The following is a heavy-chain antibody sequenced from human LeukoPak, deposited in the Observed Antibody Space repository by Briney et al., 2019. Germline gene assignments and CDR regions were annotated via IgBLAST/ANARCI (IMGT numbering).Heavy chain of an antibody. Sequence: SETLSLTCAVYGGSFSGYYWNWIRQPPGKGLEWIGEINHSGSTNYNPSLKSRVTISVDTSKNQFSLKLSSVTAADTAVYYCARARPKTYYYDSSGFRYFDYWGQGTLVTVSS. CDR1: GGSFSGYY. CDR3: ARARPKTYYYDSSGFRYFDY. J-gene: IGHJ4*02. V-gene: IGHV4-34*01. CDR2: INHSGST. D-gene: IGHD3-22*01.